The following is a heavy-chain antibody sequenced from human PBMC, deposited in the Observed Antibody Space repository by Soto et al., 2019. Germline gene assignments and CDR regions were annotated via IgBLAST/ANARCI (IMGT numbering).Heavy chain of an antibody. J-gene: IGHJ5*02. Sequence: PSETLSLTCTVSGGSISSGGYYWSWIRQHPGKGLEWIGYIYYSGSTYYNPSPKSRVTISVDTSKNQFSLKLSSVTAADTAVYYCARFLTTNWFDPWGQGTLVTVSS. CDR2: IYYSGST. CDR1: GGSISSGGYY. CDR3: ARFLTTNWFDP. V-gene: IGHV4-31*03. D-gene: IGHD4-4*01.